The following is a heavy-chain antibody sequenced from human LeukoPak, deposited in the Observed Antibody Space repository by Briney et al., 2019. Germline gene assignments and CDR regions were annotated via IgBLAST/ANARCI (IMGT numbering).Heavy chain of an antibody. CDR2: IYTSGST. Sequence: PSETLSLTCAVSGGSISSSNWWSWVRQPPGKGLEWIGRIYTSGSTNYNPSLKSRVTISVDTSKNQFSLKLNSVTAADTAVYYCARQTGSGLFILPGGQGTLVTVSS. CDR3: ARQTGSGLFILP. V-gene: IGHV4-4*02. CDR1: GGSISSSNW. J-gene: IGHJ4*02. D-gene: IGHD3/OR15-3a*01.